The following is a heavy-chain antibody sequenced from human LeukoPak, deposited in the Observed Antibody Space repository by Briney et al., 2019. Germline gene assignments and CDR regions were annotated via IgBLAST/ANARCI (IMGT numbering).Heavy chain of an antibody. J-gene: IGHJ4*02. CDR2: ISAYNGNT. CDR1: GYTFTSYG. Sequence: ASVKVPCKASGYTFTSYGISWVRQAPGQGLEWMGWISAYNGNTNYAQKLQGRVTMTTDTSTSTAYMELRSLRSDDTAVYYCVRTDFILIAIDYWGQGTLVTVSS. V-gene: IGHV1-18*01. CDR3: VRTDFILIAIDY. D-gene: IGHD3-9*01.